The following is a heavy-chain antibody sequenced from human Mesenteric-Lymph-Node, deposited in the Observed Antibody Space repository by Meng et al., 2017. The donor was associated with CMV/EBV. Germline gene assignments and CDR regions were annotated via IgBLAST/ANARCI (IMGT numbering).Heavy chain of an antibody. Sequence: GESLKISCAASGFSFSNYVMSWVRWAPGQGLQWVSGITSRGGNTYYMASVKGRFTISRDNSRNTLYLQMNSLRAEDTAVYYCARDRRIVGAYYYYYGMDVWGQGTTVTVSS. CDR1: GFSFSNYV. D-gene: IGHD1-26*01. J-gene: IGHJ6*02. V-gene: IGHV3-23*01. CDR3: ARDRRIVGAYYYYYGMDV. CDR2: ITSRGGNT.